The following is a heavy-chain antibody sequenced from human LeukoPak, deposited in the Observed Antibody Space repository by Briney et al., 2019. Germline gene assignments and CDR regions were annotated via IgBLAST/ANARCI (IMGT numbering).Heavy chain of an antibody. J-gene: IGHJ6*02. D-gene: IGHD6-13*01. V-gene: IGHV3-23*01. Sequence: PGGSLRLSCAASGFTFSSYAMSWVRQAPGKGLEWVSAISGSGGSTYYADSVKGRFTISRDNSKNTLYLQMNSPRAEDTAVYHCAKGDSSSYYYYGMDVWGQGTTVTVSS. CDR1: GFTFSSYA. CDR2: ISGSGGST. CDR3: AKGDSSSYYYYGMDV.